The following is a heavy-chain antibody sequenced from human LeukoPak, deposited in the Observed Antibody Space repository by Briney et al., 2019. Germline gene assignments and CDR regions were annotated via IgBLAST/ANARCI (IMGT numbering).Heavy chain of an antibody. CDR2: VYTSGST. CDR3: ARQPPRYGMDV. J-gene: IGHJ6*02. Sequence: SQTLSLTCTVSAGSISSGRYYWTWIQQPAGEGLEWIGHVYTSGSTNYNPSLKSRVTISVDSSKNQFSLKLSSVTAADTAVYYCARQPPRYGMDVWGQGTTVTVSS. V-gene: IGHV4-61*09. CDR1: AGSISSGRYY.